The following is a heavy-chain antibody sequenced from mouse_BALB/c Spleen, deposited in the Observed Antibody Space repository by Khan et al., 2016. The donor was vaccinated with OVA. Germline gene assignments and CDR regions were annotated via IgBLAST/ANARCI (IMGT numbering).Heavy chain of an antibody. CDR1: GYTFNSYW. Sequence: QVQLQQSGAELMKPGASVKISCKATGYTFNSYWIEWVKQRPGHGLEWIGEILPGRGNSNYNEKFKGKATFTADTSSNIAYMQLNSLTSEDSAVXYCASGAGTTYGMDYWGQGTSVTVSS. J-gene: IGHJ4*01. V-gene: IGHV1-9*01. D-gene: IGHD4-1*01. CDR3: ASGAGTTYGMDY. CDR2: ILPGRGNS.